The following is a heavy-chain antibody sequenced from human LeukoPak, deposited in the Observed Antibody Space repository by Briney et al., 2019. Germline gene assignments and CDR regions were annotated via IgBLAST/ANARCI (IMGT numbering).Heavy chain of an antibody. Sequence: GGALRLSCAASRFTFSGYWISWVREAPGTGLERGAKIKQDGSEKYYVDAVKGRFTISRDNAKNSLYLQMNSLRAEETAVYYCARDHTRGSDAFDIWGQGTMVTVSS. CDR2: IKQDGSEK. V-gene: IGHV3-7*01. CDR3: ARDHTRGSDAFDI. CDR1: RFTFSGYW. J-gene: IGHJ3*02.